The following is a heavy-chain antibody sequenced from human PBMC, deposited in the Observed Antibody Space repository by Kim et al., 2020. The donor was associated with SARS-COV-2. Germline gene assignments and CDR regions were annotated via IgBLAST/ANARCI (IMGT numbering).Heavy chain of an antibody. Sequence: GGSLRLSCAASGFTFSSYAMNWVRQAPGQGLEWVSAISTSGGATYYADSVKGRFIISRDSFKSTLYLQMNNLRAEDTAVYFCAKGTRYSSSPQDQWGQGTLVTVSS. J-gene: IGHJ1*01. V-gene: IGHV3-23*01. CDR1: GFTFSSYA. CDR3: AKGTRYSSSPQDQ. D-gene: IGHD6-6*01. CDR2: ISTSGGAT.